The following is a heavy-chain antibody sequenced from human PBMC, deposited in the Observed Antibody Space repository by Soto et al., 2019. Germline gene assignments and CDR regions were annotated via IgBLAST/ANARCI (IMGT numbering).Heavy chain of an antibody. CDR3: ARSEPVEQWLPLFFQH. Sequence: GGSLRLSCAASGFTFSSYSMNWVRQAPGKGLEWVSSISSSSSYIYYADSVKGRFTISRDNAKNSLYLQMNSLRAEDTAVYYCARSEPVEQWLPLFFQHWGQGTLVTVSS. J-gene: IGHJ1*01. D-gene: IGHD6-19*01. V-gene: IGHV3-21*01. CDR2: ISSSSSYI. CDR1: GFTFSSYS.